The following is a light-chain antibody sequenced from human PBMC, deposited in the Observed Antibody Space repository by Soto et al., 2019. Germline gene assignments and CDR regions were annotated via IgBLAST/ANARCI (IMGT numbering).Light chain of an antibody. J-gene: IGLJ2*01. V-gene: IGLV2-14*01. CDR1: SSDVGGYNY. Sequence: QSALTQPASVSGSPGQSITISCTGTSSDVGGYNYVSWYQQHPGKAPKLIIYDVSYRPSGVSNRFSGSKSGNTASLTISGLHAEDESDYYCSSYTSSSTQVFGGGTKVTVL. CDR3: SSYTSSSTQV. CDR2: DVS.